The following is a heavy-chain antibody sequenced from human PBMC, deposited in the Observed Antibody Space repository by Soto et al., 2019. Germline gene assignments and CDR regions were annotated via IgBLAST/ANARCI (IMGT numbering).Heavy chain of an antibody. CDR2: LIPVFGTG. Sequence: QVQLVQSGAEVRKPGSSVKVSCKASGGTFSSYGISWVRQAPGQGLEWMGGLIPVFGTGNCAQKFQGRVTIIADKSTSTADVEVSSLRSEDTDVSYCAREVAPTPPYCSGGSCYSGTLGMDVWGQGTTVTVSS. CDR3: AREVAPTPPYCSGGSCYSGTLGMDV. V-gene: IGHV1-69*06. D-gene: IGHD2-15*01. J-gene: IGHJ6*02. CDR1: GGTFSSYG.